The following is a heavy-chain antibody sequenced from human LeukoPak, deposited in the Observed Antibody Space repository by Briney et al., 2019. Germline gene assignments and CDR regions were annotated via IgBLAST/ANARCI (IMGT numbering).Heavy chain of an antibody. CDR3: AKEGIAGDFDY. CDR1: GFTFSSNA. J-gene: IGHJ4*02. Sequence: PGGSLRLSCAASGFTFSSNAMSWVRQAPGKGLEWVSAISGSGASTHYADSVKGRFAISRDNSKNTLYLQMNSLRAEDTAVYYCAKEGIAGDFDYWGQGTLVTVSS. D-gene: IGHD6-13*01. V-gene: IGHV3-23*01. CDR2: ISGSGAST.